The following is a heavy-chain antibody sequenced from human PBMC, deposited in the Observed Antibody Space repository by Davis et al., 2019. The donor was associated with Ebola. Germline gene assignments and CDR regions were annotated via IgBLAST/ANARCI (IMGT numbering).Heavy chain of an antibody. V-gene: IGHV3-30*19. CDR2: ISYDGSNA. CDR1: GFTFSTYT. Sequence: GGSLRLSCAASGFTFSTYTIHWVRQAPGKGLEWVAVISYDGSNAHYADSVKGRFTISRDNSKNTQYLEMNRLRAEDTAVYYCARSVDTPVVPYFDSWGQGALVTVSS. D-gene: IGHD5-18*01. CDR3: ARSVDTPVVPYFDS. J-gene: IGHJ4*02.